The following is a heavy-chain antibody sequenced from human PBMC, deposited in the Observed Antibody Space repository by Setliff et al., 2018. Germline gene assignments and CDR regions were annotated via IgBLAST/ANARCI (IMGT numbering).Heavy chain of an antibody. V-gene: IGHV4-61*02. Sequence: TLSLTCTVSGGSISSGSYYWSWIRQTAGKGLEWIGRIYTSGSTNYNPSLKSRVTISVDTSKNQFSLKLSSVTAADTAVYYCARAFTYYNFWSGYGYGMDVWGQGTTVTVSS. J-gene: IGHJ6*02. CDR1: GGSISSGSYY. CDR3: ARAFTYYNFWSGYGYGMDV. CDR2: IYTSGST. D-gene: IGHD3-3*01.